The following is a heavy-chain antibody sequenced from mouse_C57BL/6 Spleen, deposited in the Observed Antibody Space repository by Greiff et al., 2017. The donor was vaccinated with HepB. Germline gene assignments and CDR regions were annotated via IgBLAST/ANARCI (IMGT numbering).Heavy chain of an antibody. CDR1: GFSLTSYG. CDR2: IWGGGST. Sequence: VKLVESGPGLVAPSQSLSITCTVSGFSLTSYGVDWVRQPPGKGLEWLGVIWGGGSTNYNSALMSRLSISKDNSKSQVFLKMNSLQSDDTAMYYCAKHEGGNYDYYAMDYWGQGTSVTVSS. CDR3: AKHEGGNYDYYAMDY. D-gene: IGHD2-1*01. V-gene: IGHV2-9*01. J-gene: IGHJ4*01.